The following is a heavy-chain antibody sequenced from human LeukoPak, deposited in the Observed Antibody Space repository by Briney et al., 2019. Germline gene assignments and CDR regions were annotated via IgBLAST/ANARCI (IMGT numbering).Heavy chain of an antibody. D-gene: IGHD3-10*01. J-gene: IGHJ4*02. CDR2: IYYSGST. CDR3: AEGTKPFFDY. Sequence: PSETLSLTCTVSGGSISSSSYYWGWIRQPPGKGLEWIGSIYYSGSTYYNPSLKSRVTISVDTSKNQFSLKLSSVTAADTAVYYCAEGTKPFFDYWGQGTLVTVSS. V-gene: IGHV4-39*01. CDR1: GGSISSSSYY.